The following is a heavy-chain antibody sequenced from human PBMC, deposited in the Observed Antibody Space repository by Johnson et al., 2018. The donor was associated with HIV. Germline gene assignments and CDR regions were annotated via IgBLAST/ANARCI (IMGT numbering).Heavy chain of an antibody. V-gene: IGHV3-11*04. Sequence: QVQLVESGGGTVKPRGSLRLSCAASRFPFSGHNMGWIRQAPGQGLEFLSYISSSGSSTYYIDSVKGRFTISRDNAKNSLYLQMNSLRAEDTTVYYCARDATPWGGEYVGYAFDLWGQGTVVTVSS. J-gene: IGHJ3*01. D-gene: IGHD2/OR15-2a*01. CDR1: RFPFSGHN. CDR3: ARDATPWGGEYVGYAFDL. CDR2: ISSSGSST.